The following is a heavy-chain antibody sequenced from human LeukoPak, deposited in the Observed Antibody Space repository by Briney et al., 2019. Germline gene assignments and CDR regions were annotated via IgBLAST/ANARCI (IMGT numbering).Heavy chain of an antibody. J-gene: IGHJ4*02. Sequence: GGSLRLSCAASGITFSSYWMSWVRQAPGKGLEWVANIKQDGSEKYYVDSVKGRFTISRDNAKNSLYLQMNSLRAEDTAVYYCARDLSGSYYTYFDYWGQGTLVTVSS. CDR3: ARDLSGSYYTYFDY. CDR2: IKQDGSEK. CDR1: GITFSSYW. D-gene: IGHD3-10*01. V-gene: IGHV3-7*03.